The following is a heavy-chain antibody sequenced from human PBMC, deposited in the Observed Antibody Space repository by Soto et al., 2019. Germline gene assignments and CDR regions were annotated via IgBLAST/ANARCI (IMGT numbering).Heavy chain of an antibody. V-gene: IGHV3-21*01. J-gene: IGHJ4*02. CDR2: ISSSVTYI. CDR3: ARIRMYYSSSXAAYYLDY. D-gene: IGHD6-13*01. CDR1: GFTFSAYA. Sequence: GGSLRLSCAASGFTFSAYAMNCVRQSPGKGLEWVSSISSSVTYIYYADSLKGRFTISRDTAKNSVDLQMNSLRADDTAVYYCARIRMYYSSSXAAYYLDYWGQGVLVTVSS.